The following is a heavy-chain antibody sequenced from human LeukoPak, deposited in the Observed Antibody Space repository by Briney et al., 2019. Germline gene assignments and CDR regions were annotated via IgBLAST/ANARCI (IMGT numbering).Heavy chain of an antibody. Sequence: GSLRLSCAASGFTFSSYAMHWVRQAPGKGLEYVSAISSNGGSTYYANSVKGRFTISRDNSKNTLYLQMGSLRAEDMAVYYCARGLPYPDYWGQGTLVTVSS. V-gene: IGHV3-64*01. J-gene: IGHJ4*02. CDR1: GFTFSSYA. CDR3: ARGLPYPDY. CDR2: ISSNGGST.